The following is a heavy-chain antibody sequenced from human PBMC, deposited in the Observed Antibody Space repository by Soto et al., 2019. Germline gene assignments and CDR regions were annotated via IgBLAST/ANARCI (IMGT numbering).Heavy chain of an antibody. J-gene: IGHJ5*02. CDR2: INHSGST. Sequence: PSETLSLTCAVYGGSFSGYYWSWIRQPPGKGLEWIGEINHSGSTNYNPSLKSRVTISVDTSKNQLSLKLSSVTAADTAVYYCARLKGYQLLHSNWFDPWGQGTLVTVSS. CDR1: GGSFSGYY. V-gene: IGHV4-34*01. D-gene: IGHD2-2*01. CDR3: ARLKGYQLLHSNWFDP.